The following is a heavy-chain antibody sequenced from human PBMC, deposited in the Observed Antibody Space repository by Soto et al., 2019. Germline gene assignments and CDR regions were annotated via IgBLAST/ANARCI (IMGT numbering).Heavy chain of an antibody. V-gene: IGHV3-66*04. CDR3: ARHFTGYCDY. CDR1: GFNFINSY. CDR2: IYSGGST. J-gene: IGHJ4*02. Sequence: PGGSLRLSCAASGFNFINSYMSWVRQAPGKGLEWVSVIYSGGSTFYADSVKGRFTISRDNSNSKVSLEMNNLRAEDTAVYYCARHFTGYCDYWGQGALVTVSS.